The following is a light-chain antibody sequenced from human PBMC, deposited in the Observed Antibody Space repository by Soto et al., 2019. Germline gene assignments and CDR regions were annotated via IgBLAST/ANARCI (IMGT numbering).Light chain of an antibody. Sequence: GDRVTITCRASQSISSWLAWYQQKPGKAPKLLIYDASSLESGIPDRFTGSGSGTDFTLTINSLQSEDVAVYYCQQYNMWPPWTFGQGTKVDIK. CDR3: QQYNMWPPWT. CDR2: DAS. V-gene: IGKV1-5*01. CDR1: QSISSW. J-gene: IGKJ1*01.